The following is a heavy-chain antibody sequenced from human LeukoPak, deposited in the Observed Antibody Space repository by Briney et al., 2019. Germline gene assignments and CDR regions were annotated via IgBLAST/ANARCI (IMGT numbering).Heavy chain of an antibody. V-gene: IGHV4-59*01. CDR2: IYDSGST. CDR1: GGSISSYY. D-gene: IGHD6-13*01. CDR3: ARDIAAAGTLYYYYYMDV. Sequence: SETLSLTCTVSGGSISSYYRSWIRQPPGKGLELIGYIYDSGSTNYPPSLKRRVTISVDTSKNQFSLKLSSVTAADTAVYYCARDIAAAGTLYYYYYMDVWGKGTTVTVSS. J-gene: IGHJ6*03.